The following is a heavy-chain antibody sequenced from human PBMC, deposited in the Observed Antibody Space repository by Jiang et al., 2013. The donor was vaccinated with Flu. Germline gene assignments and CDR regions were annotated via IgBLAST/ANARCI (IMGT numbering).Heavy chain of an antibody. V-gene: IGHV1-46*01. D-gene: IGHD5-24*01. Sequence: VRQAPGQGLEWMGIINPSGGSTSYAQKFQGRVTMTRDTSTSTVYMELSSLRSEDTAVYYCARTMATIDRRFDYWGQGTLVTVSS. J-gene: IGHJ4*02. CDR3: ARTMATIDRRFDY. CDR2: INPSGGST.